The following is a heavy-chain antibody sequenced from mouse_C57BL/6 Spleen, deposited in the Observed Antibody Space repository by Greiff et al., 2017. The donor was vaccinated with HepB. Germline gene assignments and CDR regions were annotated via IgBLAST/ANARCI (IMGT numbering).Heavy chain of an antibody. J-gene: IGHJ4*01. D-gene: IGHD1-1*02. V-gene: IGHV1-52*01. CDR3: ARGNGGSSCYAMDY. CDR1: GYTFTSYW. CDR2: IDPSDSET. Sequence: VQLQQPGAELVRPGSSVKLSCKASGYTFTSYWMHWVKQRPIQGLEWIGNIDPSDSETHYNQKFKDKATLTVDKSSSTAYMQLSSLTSEDSAVYYCARGNGGSSCYAMDYWGQGTSVTVSS.